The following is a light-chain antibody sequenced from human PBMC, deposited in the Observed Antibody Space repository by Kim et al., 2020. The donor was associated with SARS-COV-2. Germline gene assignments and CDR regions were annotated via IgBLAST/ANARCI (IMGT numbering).Light chain of an antibody. CDR3: QQYNSYWT. CDR1: QSVNGW. Sequence: SASGGERVTISCRASQSVNGWLAWYQEKLGKAPKLLIYKTSSLESGVPSRFSGSGSGTEFTLTISSLQPDDFATYYCQQYNSYWTFGQGTKVDIK. V-gene: IGKV1-5*03. CDR2: KTS. J-gene: IGKJ1*01.